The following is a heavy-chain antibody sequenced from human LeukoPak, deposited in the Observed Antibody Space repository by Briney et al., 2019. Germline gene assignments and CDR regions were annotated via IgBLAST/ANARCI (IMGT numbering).Heavy chain of an antibody. J-gene: IGHJ6*02. D-gene: IGHD3-16*02. V-gene: IGHV3-48*04. CDR2: ISSSSSTI. Sequence: GGSLRLSCAASGFTFSDYSMNWVRQAPGKGLEWVSYISSSSSTIYYADSVKGRFTIFRDNAKNSMYLQMNSLRIEDTALYYCSKDISAGGLDVWGPGTPVTVSS. CDR1: GFTFSDYS. CDR3: SKDISAGGLDV.